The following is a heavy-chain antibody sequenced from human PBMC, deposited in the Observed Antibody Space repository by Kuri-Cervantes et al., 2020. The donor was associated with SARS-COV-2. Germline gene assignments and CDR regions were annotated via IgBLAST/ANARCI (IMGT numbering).Heavy chain of an antibody. V-gene: IGHV1-46*01. Sequence: ASVSVSCKASGYTFTSYYMPWVRQAPGQGLEWMGIINPSGGSTSYAQKFQGRVTMTRDTSTSTVYMDLSSLRSEDTAVYYCARDFSGGQLLSGWSRQTYYYYYYMDVWGKGTTVTVSS. CDR1: GYTFTSYY. J-gene: IGHJ6*03. D-gene: IGHD2-2*01. CDR2: INPSGGST. CDR3: ARDFSGGQLLSGWSRQTYYYYYYMDV.